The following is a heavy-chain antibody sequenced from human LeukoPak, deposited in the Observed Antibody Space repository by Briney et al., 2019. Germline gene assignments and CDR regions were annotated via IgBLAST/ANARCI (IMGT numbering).Heavy chain of an antibody. J-gene: IGHJ4*02. CDR2: IYYTGST. CDR3: ARHRAYSSSSPFDY. CDR1: GGSISSLY. V-gene: IGHV4-59*08. D-gene: IGHD6-6*01. Sequence: SETLSLTCSVSGGSISSLYWSWIRQPPGKGLEWIGYIYYTGSTNYNPSLKSRVIMFVDMPKNQFSLRLSSVTAADTAVYYCARHRAYSSSSPFDYWGQGTLVTVSS.